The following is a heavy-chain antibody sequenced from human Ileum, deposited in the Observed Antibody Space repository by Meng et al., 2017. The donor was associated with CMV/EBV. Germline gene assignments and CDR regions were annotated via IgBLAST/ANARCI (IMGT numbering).Heavy chain of an antibody. CDR2: SKNKAESYST. CDR3: ARDSRGSYDY. V-gene: IGHV3-72*01. Sequence: SCAVSGFIFSDHYIDWVRQAPGKGLEWVARSKNKAESYSTYYAASVKGRFTMSRDESKNSLYLQMDSLKIEDTAVYYCARDSRGSYDYWGQGTLVTVSS. J-gene: IGHJ4*02. CDR1: GFIFSDHY. D-gene: IGHD1-26*01.